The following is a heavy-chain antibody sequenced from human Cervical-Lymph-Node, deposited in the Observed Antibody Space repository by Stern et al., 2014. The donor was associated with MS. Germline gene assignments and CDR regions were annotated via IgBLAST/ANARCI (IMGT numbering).Heavy chain of an antibody. D-gene: IGHD2-2*01. V-gene: IGHV2-5*02. CDR2: NYWDDDK. CDR3: VHYAHGMDV. CDR1: GFSISTCGEA. Sequence: INLKESGALLLKPTQTLTLSCTFSGFSISTCGEAVVRDRQPPGMALDWLALNYWDDDKRYTPSLKSRLTIRQDTSKNQVVLTMTNLDPVDTGTYYCVHYAHGMDVWGQGTTVTVSS. J-gene: IGHJ6*02.